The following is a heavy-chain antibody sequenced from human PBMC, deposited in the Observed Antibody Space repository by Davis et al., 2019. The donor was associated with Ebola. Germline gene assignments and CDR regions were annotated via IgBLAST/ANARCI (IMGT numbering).Heavy chain of an antibody. J-gene: IGHJ6*02. CDR1: GFTFSSYW. D-gene: IGHD1-1*01. Sequence: GGSLRLSCAASGFTFSSYWMHWVRQAPGKGLEWVSTIRGSGAITYFADSVKGRFTISRDNSKNTLHVQMNSLRAEDTAVYYCARRTGMDVWGQGTTVTVSS. CDR3: ARRTGMDV. CDR2: IRGSGAIT. V-gene: IGHV3-23*01.